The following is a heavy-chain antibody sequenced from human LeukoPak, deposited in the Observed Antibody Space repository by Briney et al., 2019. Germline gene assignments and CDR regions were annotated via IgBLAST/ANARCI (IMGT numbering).Heavy chain of an antibody. D-gene: IGHD4-17*01. Sequence: ASVKVSCKASGYTFTRYYMHWVGQAPGHPLEWMGGINPNSGGTNYAQKFQGRVTMTRDTSISTAYMELSRVRSDDTAVYYCARDVHDYADHGEYWGQGTLVTVSS. J-gene: IGHJ4*02. V-gene: IGHV1-2*02. CDR2: INPNSGGT. CDR1: GYTFTRYY. CDR3: ARDVHDYADHGEY.